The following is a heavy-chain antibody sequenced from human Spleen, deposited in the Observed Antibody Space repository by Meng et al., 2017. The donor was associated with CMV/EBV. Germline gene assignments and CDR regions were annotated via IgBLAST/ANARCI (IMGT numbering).Heavy chain of an antibody. CDR2: ISSSSSYI. V-gene: IGHV3-21*01. CDR3: ARIFDCSSTSCPDY. D-gene: IGHD2-2*01. Sequence: GESLKISCAASGFTFSSYSMNWVRQAPGKGLEWVSSISSSSSYIYYADSVKGRFTISRDNAKNSLYLQMNSLRAEDTAVYYCARIFDCSSTSCPDYWGQGTLVTVSS. J-gene: IGHJ4*02. CDR1: GFTFSSYS.